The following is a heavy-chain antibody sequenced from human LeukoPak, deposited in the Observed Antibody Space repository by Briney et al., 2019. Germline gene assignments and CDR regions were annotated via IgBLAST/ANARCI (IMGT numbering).Heavy chain of an antibody. CDR3: ARVPIRQFLEWFGGMDV. CDR2: INPKTGGT. Sequence: ASVKVSCKASGYTFSDYSMHWVRQAPGQGLEWMGWINPKTGGTYYAQKFQGRVTMTRDTSISTAYMELRSLSFDDTAMYYCARVPIRQFLEWFGGMDVWGQGTTVIVSS. CDR1: GYTFSDYS. V-gene: IGHV1-2*02. D-gene: IGHD3-3*01. J-gene: IGHJ6*02.